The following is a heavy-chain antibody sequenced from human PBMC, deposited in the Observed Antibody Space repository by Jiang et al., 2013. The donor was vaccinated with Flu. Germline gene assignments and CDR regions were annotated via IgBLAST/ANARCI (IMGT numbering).Heavy chain of an antibody. V-gene: IGHV4-59*01. D-gene: IGHD6-19*01. J-gene: IGHJ4*02. Sequence: IGYIYYSGSTNXNPSLKSRVTISVDTSKNQFSLKLSSVTAADTAVYYCARAGIAVAPNFDYWGQGTLVTVSS. CDR3: ARAGIAVAPNFDY. CDR2: IYYSGST.